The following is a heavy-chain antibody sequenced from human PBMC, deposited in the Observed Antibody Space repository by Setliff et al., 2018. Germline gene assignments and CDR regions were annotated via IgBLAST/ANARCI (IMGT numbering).Heavy chain of an antibody. J-gene: IGHJ6*02. CDR1: GYSFTTYG. V-gene: IGHV1-18*01. Sequence: ASVKVSCKASGYSFTTYGISWVRQAPGQGLEWMGWISAYNGATNYAQKFQGRVTITADQTTNTAHMEVSSLRSEDTAVYYCARTKMDVVAAAAKYTSLDVWGQGTSVTAP. D-gene: IGHD6-13*01. CDR2: ISAYNGAT. CDR3: ARTKMDVVAAAAKYTSLDV.